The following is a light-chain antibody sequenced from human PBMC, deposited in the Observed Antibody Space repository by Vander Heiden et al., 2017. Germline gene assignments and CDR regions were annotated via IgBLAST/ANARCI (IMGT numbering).Light chain of an antibody. J-gene: IGKJ5*01. CDR2: GAS. Sequence: EIVMTQSPATLSVSPGERVTLSCRASQNINSNLAWYQQKPGQAPRLRIYGASIRATGIPARFSGSGSGTEVTLTISILQSEDFGVYYCEQYSKWPPLTFGQGTRLEIK. CDR3: EQYSKWPPLT. CDR1: QNINSN. V-gene: IGKV3D-15*03.